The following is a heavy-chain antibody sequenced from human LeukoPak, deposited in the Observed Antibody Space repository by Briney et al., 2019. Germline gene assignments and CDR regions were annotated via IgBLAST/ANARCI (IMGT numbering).Heavy chain of an antibody. D-gene: IGHD3-22*01. Sequence: TGGSLRLSCAASGFTFSSYAMSWVRQAPGKGLEWVSAISGSGGSTYYADFVKGRFTISRDNSRNTLYLQMNSLRAEDTAVYYCAKEKDYYDGSGYYDYWGQGTLVTVSS. V-gene: IGHV3-23*01. CDR1: GFTFSSYA. CDR2: ISGSGGST. J-gene: IGHJ4*02. CDR3: AKEKDYYDGSGYYDY.